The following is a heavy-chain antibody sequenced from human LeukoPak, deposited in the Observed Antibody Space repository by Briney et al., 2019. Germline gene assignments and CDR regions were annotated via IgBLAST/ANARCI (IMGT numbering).Heavy chain of an antibody. CDR1: GYSISSGYY. D-gene: IGHD6-19*01. J-gene: IGHJ6*03. CDR2: IYHSVST. V-gene: IGHV4-38-2*02. Sequence: SETLSLTCTVSGYSISSGYYWGWIRQPPGKGLEWIGSIYHSVSTYYNPSLKSRVTISVDRSKNQFSLKLSSVTAADTAVYYCARVQSGRGSGWSQTYYYYYYMDVWGKGTTVTVSS. CDR3: ARVQSGRGSGWSQTYYYYYYMDV.